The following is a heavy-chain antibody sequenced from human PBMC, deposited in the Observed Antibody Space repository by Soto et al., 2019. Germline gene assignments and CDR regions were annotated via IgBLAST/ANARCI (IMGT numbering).Heavy chain of an antibody. CDR1: GFTFSSYG. CDR2: IWYDGSNK. Sequence: QVQLVESGGGVVQPGRSLRLSCAASGFTFSSYGMHWVRQAPGKGLEWVAVIWYDGSNKYYADYVKGRFTISRDNSKNPLYLQMNSLRAEDTAVYYCAKRGDIVEVSRTFVGYGMEVWGQGTTVTVSS. CDR3: AKRGDIVEVSRTFVGYGMEV. D-gene: IGHD2-2*01. J-gene: IGHJ6*02. V-gene: IGHV3-33*03.